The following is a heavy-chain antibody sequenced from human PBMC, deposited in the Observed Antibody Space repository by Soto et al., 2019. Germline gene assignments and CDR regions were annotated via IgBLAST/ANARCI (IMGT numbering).Heavy chain of an antibody. J-gene: IGHJ4*02. Sequence: QITLKESGPTLVKPTQTLTLTCTFSGFSLSTSGVGVGWIRQPPGKALEWLALIYWDDDKRYSPSLKSRLTSTKDTSKHQVVLTMTNMDPVDTATYYCPHRRVDNMALDYWGQGTLVTVSS. CDR3: PHRRVDNMALDY. CDR1: GFSLSTSGVG. D-gene: IGHD3-10*01. CDR2: IYWDDDK. V-gene: IGHV2-5*02.